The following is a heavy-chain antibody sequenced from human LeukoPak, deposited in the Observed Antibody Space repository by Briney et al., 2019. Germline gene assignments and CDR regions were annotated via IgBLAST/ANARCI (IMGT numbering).Heavy chain of an antibody. Sequence: GGSLRLSCAASGFTFSDYYMSWIRQAPGKGLEWVSYISSNGNTIYYADSVRGRFTISRDNAKRSLYLQMNSLRAEDTAVYYCARTVGASEGVDYWGQGTLVTVSS. CDR3: ARTVGASEGVDY. D-gene: IGHD1-26*01. CDR1: GFTFSDYY. V-gene: IGHV3-11*01. J-gene: IGHJ4*02. CDR2: ISSNGNTI.